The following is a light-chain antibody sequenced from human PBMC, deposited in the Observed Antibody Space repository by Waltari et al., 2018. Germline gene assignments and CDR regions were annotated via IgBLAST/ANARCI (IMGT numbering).Light chain of an antibody. Sequence: QSVLTPPPSVSGAPGQRVTISCTGSSSNIGTGYGVHWYQQLPGTAPKLLIYSSTILPSGVPDRCSGSKSGSSASLAITGLQAEDEGDYYCQSYDSSLSGWVFGGGTKLTVL. J-gene: IGLJ3*02. CDR1: SSNIGTGYG. CDR2: SST. CDR3: QSYDSSLSGWV. V-gene: IGLV1-40*01.